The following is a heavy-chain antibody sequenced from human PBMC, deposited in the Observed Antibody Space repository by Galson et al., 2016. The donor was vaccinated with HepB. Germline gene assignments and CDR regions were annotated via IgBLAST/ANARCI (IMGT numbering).Heavy chain of an antibody. CDR2: IWYDGSNK. D-gene: IGHD1-26*01. CDR3: AKGGELRGVYYYYGMDV. Sequence: SLRLSCAASRFTFSSYAMSWVRQAPGKGLEWVAVIWYDGSNKYYADSVKGRFTISRDDSKNTLYMQMNSLRAEDTAVYYCAKGGELRGVYYYYGMDVWGQGTTVTVSS. V-gene: IGHV3-33*03. J-gene: IGHJ6*02. CDR1: RFTFSSYA.